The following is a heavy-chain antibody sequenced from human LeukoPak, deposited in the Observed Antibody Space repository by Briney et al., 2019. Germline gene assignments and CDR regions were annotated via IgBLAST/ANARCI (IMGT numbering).Heavy chain of an antibody. Sequence: SETLSLTCAVYGGSFSGYYWSWIRQPPGKGLEWIGEINHSGSTNYNPSLKSRVTISVDTSKNQFSLKLSSVTAADTAVYYCARGRYGDYLNYWGQGTLVTVSS. J-gene: IGHJ4*02. CDR1: GGSFSGYY. V-gene: IGHV4-34*01. CDR3: ARGRYGDYLNY. CDR2: INHSGST. D-gene: IGHD4-17*01.